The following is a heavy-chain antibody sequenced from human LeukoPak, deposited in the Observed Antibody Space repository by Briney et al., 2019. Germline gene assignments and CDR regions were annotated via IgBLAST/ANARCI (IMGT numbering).Heavy chain of an antibody. J-gene: IGHJ4*02. CDR2: ISAYNGNT. CDR3: ARDFEASPVGLFDY. V-gene: IGHV1-18*04. Sequence: GASVKVSCKASGYTFTSYGISWVRQAPGQGLEWIGWISAYNGNTNYAQKLQGRVTMTTDTSTSTAYMELRSLRSDDTAVYYCARDFEASPVGLFDYWGQGTLVTVSS. CDR1: GYTFTSYG. D-gene: IGHD2-2*01.